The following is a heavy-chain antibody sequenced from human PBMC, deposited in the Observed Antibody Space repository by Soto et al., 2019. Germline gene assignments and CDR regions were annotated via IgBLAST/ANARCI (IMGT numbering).Heavy chain of an antibody. D-gene: IGHD2-21*02. V-gene: IGHV4-30-4*08. J-gene: IGHJ6*02. CDR3: AREDDGGDRDYYGLDV. CDR1: GGSISSEYFY. Sequence: QVQLQQSGPGLVEPSQTLSLTCAVSGGSISSEYFYWTWIRQSPGKGLEWIGYIHYTGSIMYNPSFKSRLTMAVDTTKNQFSLQLTSVTAADTAVYFCAREDDGGDRDYYGLDVWGQGTTVTVSS. CDR2: IHYTGSI.